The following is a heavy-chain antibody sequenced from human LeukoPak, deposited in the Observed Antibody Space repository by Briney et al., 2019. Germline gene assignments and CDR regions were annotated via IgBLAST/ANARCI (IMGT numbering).Heavy chain of an antibody. CDR2: MNPNSGNT. Sequence: ASVKVSCKASGHAFTTYDINWVRQATGQGLEWLGWMNPNSGNTGYAQKFQGRVSMTRDTSISTAYMELSSLRSEDTAVYYCARNVASTGYFVYWGQGTLVTVSS. CDR3: ARNVASTGYFVY. V-gene: IGHV1-8*01. J-gene: IGHJ4*02. CDR1: GHAFTTYD. D-gene: IGHD2-21*01.